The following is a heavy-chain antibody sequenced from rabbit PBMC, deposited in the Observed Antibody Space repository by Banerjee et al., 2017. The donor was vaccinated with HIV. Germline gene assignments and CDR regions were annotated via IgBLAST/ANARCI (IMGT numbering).Heavy chain of an antibody. CDR1: GFSFSSSYW. V-gene: IGHV1S40*01. Sequence: QSLEESGGDLVKPEGSLTLTCTASGFSFSSSYWMSWVRQAPGKGLEWIGCIYTGSGSTDYANWAKGRFTISKTSSTTVTLQMTSLTAADTATYFCARQSYGDYSNYNLWGPGTLVTVS. CDR2: IYTGSGST. CDR3: ARQSYGDYSNYNL. J-gene: IGHJ4*01. D-gene: IGHD2-1*01.